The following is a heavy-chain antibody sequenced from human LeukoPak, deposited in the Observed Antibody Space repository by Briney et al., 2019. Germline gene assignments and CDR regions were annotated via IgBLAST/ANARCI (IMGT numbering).Heavy chain of an antibody. Sequence: ASVKVSCKASGYTFINYYVHWVRQARGQGRQWLGMINPSGGSTVYAQMLQGRLTMTTDMSTRTVYMELNSLTSEETAVYYCARGRTTQSYASSGFYPRDYWGQGTPVTVSS. CDR3: ARGRTTQSYASSGFYPRDY. V-gene: IGHV1-46*01. D-gene: IGHD3-22*01. CDR1: GYTFINYY. CDR2: INPSGGST. J-gene: IGHJ4*02.